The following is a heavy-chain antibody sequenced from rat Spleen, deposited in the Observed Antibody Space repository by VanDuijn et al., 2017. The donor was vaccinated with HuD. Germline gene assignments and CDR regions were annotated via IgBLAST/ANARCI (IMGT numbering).Heavy chain of an antibody. Sequence: EVQLQESGPGLVKPSQSLSLTCSVTGYSIKSSYRWNWIRKFPGNKLEWMGYINSAGTTIYSPSLKSRISITRDTSKNQFFLQVNSVTTDDTATYYCARSDGVHYFLPFADWGQGSLVTVSS. V-gene: IGHV3-3*01. CDR3: ARSDGVHYFLPFAD. J-gene: IGHJ3*01. CDR2: INSAGTT. D-gene: IGHD1-12*02. CDR1: GYSIKSSYR.